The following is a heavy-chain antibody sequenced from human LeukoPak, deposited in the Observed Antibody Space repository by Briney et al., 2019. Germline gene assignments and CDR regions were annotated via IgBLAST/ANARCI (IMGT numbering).Heavy chain of an antibody. D-gene: IGHD3-16*01. CDR2: IGSDGSDK. CDR1: GFNFTNYV. CDR3: AKDLSSGGGYD. Sequence: PGGSLRLSCAASGFNFTNYVMHWVRQAPGKGLEWVSFIGSDGSDKHYADSVKGRFTISRDNSKNTLYLQMNSLRPEDTAMYYCAKDLSSGGGYDWGQGTLVTVSS. V-gene: IGHV3-30*02. J-gene: IGHJ4*02.